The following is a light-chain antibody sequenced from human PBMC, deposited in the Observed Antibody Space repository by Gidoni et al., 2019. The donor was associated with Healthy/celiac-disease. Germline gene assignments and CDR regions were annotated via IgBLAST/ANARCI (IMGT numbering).Light chain of an antibody. J-gene: IGKJ2*01. CDR1: QSISSW. CDR3: QQYNSYPLYT. CDR2: KAS. V-gene: IGKV1-5*03. Sequence: DIQMTQSPSTLSASVGDRVTITCRASQSISSWLAWYQQKPGKAPKLLIYKASSLESGVPSSFSGSGSGTEFTLTISSLQPDDFATYYCQQYNSYPLYTFXQXTKLXIK.